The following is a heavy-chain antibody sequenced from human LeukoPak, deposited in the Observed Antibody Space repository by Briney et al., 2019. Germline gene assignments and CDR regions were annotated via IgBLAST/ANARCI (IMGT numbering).Heavy chain of an antibody. V-gene: IGHV3-30*18. J-gene: IGHJ4*02. CDR1: GFTFSSYG. CDR2: ISYDGSNK. CDR3: AKLAGATRYDY. Sequence: GGSLRLSCAASGFTFSSYGMHWVRQAPGKGLEWVAVISYDGSNKYYADSVEGRFTISRDNSKNTLYLQMNSLRAEDTAVYYCAKLAGATRYDYWGQGTLVTVSS.